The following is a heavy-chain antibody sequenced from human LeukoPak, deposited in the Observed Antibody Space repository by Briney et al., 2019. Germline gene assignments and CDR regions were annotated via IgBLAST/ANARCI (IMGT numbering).Heavy chain of an antibody. D-gene: IGHD6-19*01. J-gene: IGHJ4*02. Sequence: PSETLSLTCTVSGGSISNYHWTWIRQPAGKGLEWIGQIHTSGSTNYNPPLKSRVTMSIDTPENQVSLTMRSVTAADTAVYYCARRDYSSGWSFDKWGQGTLVAVSS. V-gene: IGHV4-4*07. CDR2: IHTSGST. CDR1: GGSISNYH. CDR3: ARRDYSSGWSFDK.